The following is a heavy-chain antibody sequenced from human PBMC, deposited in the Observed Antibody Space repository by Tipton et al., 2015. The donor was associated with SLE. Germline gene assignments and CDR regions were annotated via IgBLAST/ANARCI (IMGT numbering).Heavy chain of an antibody. V-gene: IGHV3-74*01. Sequence: SLRLSCAASGFTFSSHWMHWVRQAPGKGLVWVSGINENGRDIAYADSVKGRFTISRDNSKKMLSLQMNSLRSEDTAVYYCARHYEQVVIYDAFDSWGQGTMVTVSS. D-gene: IGHD6-6*01. CDR1: GFTFSSHW. J-gene: IGHJ3*02. CDR3: ARHYEQVVIYDAFDS. CDR2: INENGRDI.